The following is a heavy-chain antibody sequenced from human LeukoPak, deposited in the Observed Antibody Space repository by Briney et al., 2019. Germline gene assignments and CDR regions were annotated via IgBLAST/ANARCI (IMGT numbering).Heavy chain of an antibody. V-gene: IGHV4-34*01. CDR1: GGSFSSYY. J-gene: IGHJ5*02. D-gene: IGHD4-23*01. Sequence: SETLSLTCAVYGGSFSSYYWSWIRQPPGKGLEWIGEINHSGSTNYNPSLKSRVTISVDTSKNQFSLKLSSVTAADTAVYYCARGPKTHYGGNSYNWFDPWGQGTLVTVSS. CDR2: INHSGST. CDR3: ARGPKTHYGGNSYNWFDP.